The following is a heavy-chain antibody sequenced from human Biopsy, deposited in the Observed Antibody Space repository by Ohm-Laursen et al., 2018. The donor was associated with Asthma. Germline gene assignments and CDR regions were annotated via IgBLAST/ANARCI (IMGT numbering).Heavy chain of an antibody. Sequence: SQTLSLTCTVSGGSISSGAYYWSWVRQPPGKGLEWIGYIYYIGSTYYNPSLNSRVAISLDTSKNQFPLKLSSVTAADTAVYFCARRGGVRRYFDYWGQGTLVTVSS. CDR3: ARRGGVRRYFDY. CDR2: IYYIGST. J-gene: IGHJ4*02. CDR1: GGSISSGAYY. D-gene: IGHD3-16*01. V-gene: IGHV4-30-4*01.